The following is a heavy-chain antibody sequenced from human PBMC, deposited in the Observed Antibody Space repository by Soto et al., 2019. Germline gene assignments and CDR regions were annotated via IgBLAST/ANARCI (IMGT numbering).Heavy chain of an antibody. CDR2: IYYSGST. CDR3: ARSDGRY. J-gene: IGHJ4*02. CDR1: GGSISSYY. V-gene: IGHV4-59*01. Sequence: SETLSLTYTVAGGSISSYYWSWIRQPPGKGLEWIGYIYYSGSTNYNPSLKSRVTISVDTSKNQFSLKLSSVTAADTAVYYCARSDGRYWGQGTLVPVSS.